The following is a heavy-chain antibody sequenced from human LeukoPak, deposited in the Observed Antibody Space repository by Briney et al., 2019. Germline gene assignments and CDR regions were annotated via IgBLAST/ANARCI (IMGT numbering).Heavy chain of an antibody. CDR2: IRSSGDTI. V-gene: IGHV3-48*03. CDR3: ARSTSVLWWRLFDP. Sequence: GGSLRLSCAASGFTFNNYEMNWVRQAPGKGLEWVSYIRSSGDTIYYADSVRGRFTISRDNAKNSLYLQMNSLRAEDTAVYYCARSTSVLWWRLFDPWGQGTLVTVSS. D-gene: IGHD2-21*01. CDR1: GFTFNNYE. J-gene: IGHJ5*02.